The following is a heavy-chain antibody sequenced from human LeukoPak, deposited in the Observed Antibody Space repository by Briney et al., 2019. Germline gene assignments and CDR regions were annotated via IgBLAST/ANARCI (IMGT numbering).Heavy chain of an antibody. D-gene: IGHD6-6*01. V-gene: IGHV3-7*01. CDR1: GFTFSNYW. Sequence: GGSLRLSCAGTGFTFSNYWMTWVRQAPGKGLEWVANIKRDGSEKHYVDSVKGRFTISRDNAMDSLYLQMSSLRAEDTAVYYCAKDGEVSGSSPEDYYFDYWGQGTLVTVSS. CDR3: AKDGEVSGSSPEDYYFDY. CDR2: IKRDGSEK. J-gene: IGHJ4*02.